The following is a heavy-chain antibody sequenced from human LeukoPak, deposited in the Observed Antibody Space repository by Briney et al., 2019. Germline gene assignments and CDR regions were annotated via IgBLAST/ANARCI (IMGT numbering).Heavy chain of an antibody. CDR1: GFTFSSYS. D-gene: IGHD5-12*01. CDR2: ISSSSNTI. V-gene: IGHV3-48*02. J-gene: IGHJ4*02. Sequence: GGSLRLSCAASGFTFSSYSMNWDRQAPGKGLEWVSYISSSSNTIYYADSVKGRFTISRDNAKNSLYLQMKSLRDEDTAVYYCARDILTKQAYSGYDNWGQGTLVTVSS. CDR3: ARDILTKQAYSGYDN.